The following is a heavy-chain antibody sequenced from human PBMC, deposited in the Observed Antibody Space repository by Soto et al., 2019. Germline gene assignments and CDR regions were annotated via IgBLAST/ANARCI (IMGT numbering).Heavy chain of an antibody. CDR3: ATVRLTDYLMYAPHL. J-gene: IGHJ3*01. D-gene: IGHD2-8*01. Sequence: EVQLLESGGGLVQPGGSLRLACAASGFTFNNYAMNWVRQAPGRGLEWVSIISPNGDSTYYADSVKGRFTISRDNSQNTVFLQMKSLRAEDTAIYFCATVRLTDYLMYAPHLWGQGTLVTVSS. CDR1: GFTFNNYA. CDR2: ISPNGDST. V-gene: IGHV3-23*01.